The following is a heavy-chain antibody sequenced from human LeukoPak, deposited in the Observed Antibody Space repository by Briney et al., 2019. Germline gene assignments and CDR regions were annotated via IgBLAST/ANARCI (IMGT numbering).Heavy chain of an antibody. CDR3: AKDTWIQLWHFFDY. J-gene: IGHJ4*02. D-gene: IGHD5-18*01. CDR2: ISYDGSNK. Sequence: GRSLRLSCAASGFTFSSYGMHWVRQAPGKGLEWVAVISYDGSNKYYADSVKGRFTISRDNSKNTLYLQMNSLRAEDTAVYYCAKDTWIQLWHFFDYWGQGTLVTVS. CDR1: GFTFSSYG. V-gene: IGHV3-30*18.